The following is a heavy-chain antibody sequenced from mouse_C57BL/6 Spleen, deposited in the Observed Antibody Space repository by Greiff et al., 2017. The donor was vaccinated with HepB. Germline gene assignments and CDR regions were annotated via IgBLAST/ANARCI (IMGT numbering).Heavy chain of an antibody. CDR1: GFSLTSYG. Sequence: QVQLQQSGPGLVQPSQSLSITCTASGFSLTSYGVHWVRQSPGKGLEWLGVIWRGGSTDYNAAFMSRLSTTKDNSKGQVFFKMNSRQADDTAIYYCAKVGSITAVVAPPWCFDVWGTGTTVTVSS. J-gene: IGHJ1*03. V-gene: IGHV2-5*01. CDR2: IWRGGST. D-gene: IGHD1-1*01. CDR3: AKVGSITAVVAPPWCFDV.